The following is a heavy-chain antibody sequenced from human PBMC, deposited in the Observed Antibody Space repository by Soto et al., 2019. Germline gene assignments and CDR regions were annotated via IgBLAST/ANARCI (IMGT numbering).Heavy chain of an antibody. J-gene: IGHJ5*02. CDR1: GGTFSSYT. CDR2: IIPILGIA. D-gene: IGHD2-21*01. CDR3: ARAIGRAAYHWFDP. Sequence: SVKVSCKASGGTFSSYTISWVRQAPGQGLEWMGRIIPILGIANYAQEFQGRVTITADKSTSTAYMELSSLRSEDTAVYYCARAIGRAAYHWFDPWGHGTLVTVSS. V-gene: IGHV1-69*02.